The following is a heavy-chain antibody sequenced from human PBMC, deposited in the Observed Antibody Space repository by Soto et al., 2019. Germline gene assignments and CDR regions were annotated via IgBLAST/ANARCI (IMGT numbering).Heavy chain of an antibody. D-gene: IGHD4-17*01. CDR2: IYPGDSDT. CDR1: GYSFTSYW. CDR3: ARDSRRDDYGDYRNWFDP. Sequence: PGESLKISCKGSGYSFTSYWIGWVRQMPGKGLEWMGIIYPGDSDTRYSPSFQGQVTISADKSISTAYLQWSSLKASDTAVYYCARDSRRDDYGDYRNWFDPWGQGTLVTVSS. V-gene: IGHV5-51*01. J-gene: IGHJ5*02.